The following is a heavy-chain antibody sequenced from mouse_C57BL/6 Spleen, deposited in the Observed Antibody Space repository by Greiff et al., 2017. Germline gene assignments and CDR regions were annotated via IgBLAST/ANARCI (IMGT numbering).Heavy chain of an antibody. D-gene: IGHD2-4*01. J-gene: IGHJ3*01. CDR2: IAPSDSYT. Sequence: QVQLQQPGAELVMPGASVKLSCKASGYTFTSYWMHWVKQRPGQGLEWIGEIAPSDSYTNYNQKFKGKSTLTVDKSSSTAYMQLSSRTSEDSAVYYCARSYDYDGAWFAYWGQGTLVTVSA. CDR1: GYTFTSYW. V-gene: IGHV1-69*01. CDR3: ARSYDYDGAWFAY.